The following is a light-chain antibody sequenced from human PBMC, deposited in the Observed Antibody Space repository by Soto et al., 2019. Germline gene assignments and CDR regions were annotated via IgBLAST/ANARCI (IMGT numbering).Light chain of an antibody. CDR2: GAS. CDR3: QQYGSTPRT. CDR1: QSVSSSY. Sequence: IELTQFPGALNLSTGERATLSCRASQSVSSSYLAWYQQKFGQAPRLLIYGASSRATGIPDRFSGSGSGTDFTLTISRLEPEDFAVYYCQQYGSTPRTFGQGTKV. V-gene: IGKV3-20*01. J-gene: IGKJ1*01.